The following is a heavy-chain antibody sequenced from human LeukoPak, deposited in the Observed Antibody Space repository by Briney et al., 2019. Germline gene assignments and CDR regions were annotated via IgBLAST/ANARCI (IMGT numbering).Heavy chain of an antibody. Sequence: SETLSLTCTVSGGSISSYYWSRIRQPPGKGLEWIGYIYYSGSTNYNPSPKSRVTISVDTSKNQFSLKVNSVTAADTAVYYCARAPGNDYYPYYYMDVWGKGTTVTVSS. V-gene: IGHV4-59*01. CDR1: GGSISSYY. J-gene: IGHJ6*03. CDR3: ARAPGNDYYPYYYMDV. D-gene: IGHD4/OR15-4a*01. CDR2: IYYSGST.